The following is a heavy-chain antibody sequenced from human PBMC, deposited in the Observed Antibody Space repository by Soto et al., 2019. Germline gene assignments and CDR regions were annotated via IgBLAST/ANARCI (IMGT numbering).Heavy chain of an antibody. J-gene: IGHJ6*02. D-gene: IGHD6-25*01. CDR2: IWFDGSKK. Sequence: QVQLVESGGGVVQPGRSLRLSCAASGFTFRSHGMHWVRQAPGKGLEWVAVIWFDGSKKYYADSVKGRFTISSDDSKNRLDLQMNSLRAEDTAVYYCARAGAATYGMDVWGQGTTVTVSS. CDR1: GFTFRSHG. CDR3: ARAGAATYGMDV. V-gene: IGHV3-33*01.